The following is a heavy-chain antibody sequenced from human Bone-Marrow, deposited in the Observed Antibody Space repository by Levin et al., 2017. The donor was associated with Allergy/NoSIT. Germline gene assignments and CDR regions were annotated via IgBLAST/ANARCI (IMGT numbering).Heavy chain of an antibody. V-gene: IGHV3-23*01. CDR3: AKEAPYCTSTDCYPHYFDY. J-gene: IGHJ4*02. CDR1: GFTFPSSD. D-gene: IGHD2-2*01. CDR2: IGVGGGAT. Sequence: GESLKIPCAASGFTFPSSDMSWVRQAPGKGLEWVSGIGVGGGATYYADSVRGRFTISRDNSKNTVYLEMNSLRAEDTAVYYCAKEAPYCTSTDCYPHYFDYWGQGILVTVSS.